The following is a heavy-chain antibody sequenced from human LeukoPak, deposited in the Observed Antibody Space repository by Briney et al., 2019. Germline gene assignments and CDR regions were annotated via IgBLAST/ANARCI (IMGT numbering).Heavy chain of an antibody. V-gene: IGHV1-18*04. D-gene: IGHD2-2*01. CDR3: AREAVVPAAMGFDP. CDR1: GYNFLRYG. Sequence: GASVKVSCKASGYNFLRYGISWMRQAPGLGLEWMGWISGDKGNINYAQKFQGRITMTIDTSTSTAYLELRRLRSDDTAVYYCAREAVVPAAMGFDPWGQGTLVTVSS. CDR2: ISGDKGNI. J-gene: IGHJ5*02.